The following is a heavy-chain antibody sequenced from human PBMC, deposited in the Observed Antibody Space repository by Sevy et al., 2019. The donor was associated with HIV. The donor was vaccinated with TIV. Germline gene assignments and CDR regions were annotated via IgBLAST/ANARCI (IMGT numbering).Heavy chain of an antibody. CDR2: SYWNDDK. D-gene: IGHD6-13*01. CDR1: GFSLSTSGVG. Sequence: SGPTLVNPTQTLTLTCTFSGFSLSTSGVGVGWIRQPPGKALEWLALSYWNDDKRYSPSLKSRLTITKDTSKNDVVLTMTKRDAEDTATYYCAHRRGRIAAADKGFDYWGQRTLVTVSS. J-gene: IGHJ4*02. CDR3: AHRRGRIAAADKGFDY. V-gene: IGHV2-5*01.